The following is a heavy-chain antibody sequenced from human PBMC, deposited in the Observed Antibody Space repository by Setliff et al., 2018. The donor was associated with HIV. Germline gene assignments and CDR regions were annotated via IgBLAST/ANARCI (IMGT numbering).Heavy chain of an antibody. CDR2: IYSSGST. J-gene: IGHJ4*02. V-gene: IGHV4-4*09. Sequence: SETLSLTCTVSGGSISISDWSWIRQPPGKGLEWIGCIYSSGSTNFNPPLQSRVTISVDTSKNQFSLKLRSVTAADTAVYYCEVAGQWGQGTLVTVSS. CDR1: GGSISISD. D-gene: IGHD6-19*01. CDR3: EVAGQ.